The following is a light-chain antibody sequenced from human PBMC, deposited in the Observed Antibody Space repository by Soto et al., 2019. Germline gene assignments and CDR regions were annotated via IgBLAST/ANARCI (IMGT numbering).Light chain of an antibody. CDR3: MQGTYWPRLT. CDR2: KVS. Sequence: DVVMTQSPLSLPVTLGQPASISCRSSQSLVYSDGNTYLNWFHQRPGQSPRRLIYKVSNRDSGDPDIFSGSGSGTDFTLKTSRVEAEDVGVYYCMQGTYWPRLTFGGGTKVEIK. CDR1: QSLVYSDGNTY. J-gene: IGKJ4*01. V-gene: IGKV2-30*01.